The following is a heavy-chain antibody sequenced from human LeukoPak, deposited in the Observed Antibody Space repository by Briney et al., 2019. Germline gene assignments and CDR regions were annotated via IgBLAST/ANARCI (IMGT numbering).Heavy chain of an antibody. J-gene: IGHJ4*02. V-gene: IGHV3-30*02. Sequence: GGSLRLSCVVSGFTFSSYGMHWVRQAPGKGLEWVGFIRYDGNNEYYADSVRGRFTISRDNSKRTLYLQMNSLRAEDTAVYYCAKETFLADGGYWGQGTLVTVSS. CDR1: GFTFSSYG. CDR2: IRYDGNNE. CDR3: AKETFLADGGY. D-gene: IGHD2/OR15-2a*01.